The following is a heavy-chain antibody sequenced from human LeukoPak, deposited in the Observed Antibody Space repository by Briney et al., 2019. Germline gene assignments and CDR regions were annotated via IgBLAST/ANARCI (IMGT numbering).Heavy chain of an antibody. Sequence: PSETLSLTCAVSGVSINSHYWSWIRQSPGRGLEWIGHISDKGTTKYNPSLKSRVIISADTSKNHLSLNLTSVLAADTAIYYCARRDAGWNYCDYWGQGILVTVSS. V-gene: IGHV4-59*08. CDR1: GVSINSHY. CDR3: ARRDAGWNYCDY. CDR2: ISDKGTT. J-gene: IGHJ4*02. D-gene: IGHD6-19*01.